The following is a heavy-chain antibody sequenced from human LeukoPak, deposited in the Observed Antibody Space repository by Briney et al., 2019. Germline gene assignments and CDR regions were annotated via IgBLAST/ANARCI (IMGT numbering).Heavy chain of an antibody. Sequence: GGTLRLSCAASGFTFSTYAMAWVRQAPGKGLEWVSSISSTGDITYFADSVKGRFTISRDNSKNTLYLQMNSLRAEDTAVYYCAKVRQWLAPEFDYWGQGTLVTVSS. J-gene: IGHJ4*02. D-gene: IGHD6-19*01. CDR3: AKVRQWLAPEFDY. CDR2: ISSTGDIT. CDR1: GFTFSTYA. V-gene: IGHV3-23*01.